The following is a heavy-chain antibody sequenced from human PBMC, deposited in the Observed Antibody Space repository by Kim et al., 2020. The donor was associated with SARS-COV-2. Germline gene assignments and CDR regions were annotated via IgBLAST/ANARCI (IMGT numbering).Heavy chain of an antibody. CDR1: GFTFSTYA. J-gene: IGHJ4*02. Sequence: GGSLRLSCAASGFTFSTYAMSWVRQAPGKGLEWVSAISGSGGGGNTYYADSVKGRFTISRDNSKNMLCLQMNSLRAEDTALYYCAKDRSGGPTKGFDYWGKGTLVTVSS. D-gene: IGHD2-15*01. V-gene: IGHV3-23*01. CDR2: ISGSGGGGNT. CDR3: AKDRSGGPTKGFDY.